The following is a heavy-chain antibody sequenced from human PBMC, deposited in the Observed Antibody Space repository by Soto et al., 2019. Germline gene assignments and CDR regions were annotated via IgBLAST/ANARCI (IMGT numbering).Heavy chain of an antibody. CDR1: GGTFNRHS. J-gene: IGHJ5*02. Sequence: QVQLVQSGAEVKEPGSSVKVSCKTSGGTFNRHSITWVRQAPGQGLEWMGAVIPIFGTANYAQKFQGRVTMTADISTATAYMELRSLRSDDTAVYYCARFIAAAIIPSFDPWGQGTPVTVSS. CDR3: ARFIAAAIIPSFDP. D-gene: IGHD6-13*01. CDR2: VIPIFGTA. V-gene: IGHV1-69*06.